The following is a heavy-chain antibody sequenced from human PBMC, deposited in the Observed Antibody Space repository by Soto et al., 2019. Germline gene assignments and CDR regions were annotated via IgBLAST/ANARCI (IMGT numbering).Heavy chain of an antibody. CDR1: GYSISSGYY. Sequence: SETLSLTCTVSGYSISSGYYWGWIRQPPGKGLEWIGSIYHSGSTYYNPSLKSRVTISVDTSKNQFSLKLSSVTAADTAVYYCARWGYSKGGNWFDPWGQGTLVTVSS. J-gene: IGHJ5*02. D-gene: IGHD4-4*01. V-gene: IGHV4-38-2*02. CDR3: ARWGYSKGGNWFDP. CDR2: IYHSGST.